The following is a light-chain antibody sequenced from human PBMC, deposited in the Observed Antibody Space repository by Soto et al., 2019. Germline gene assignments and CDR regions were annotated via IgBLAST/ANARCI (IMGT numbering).Light chain of an antibody. CDR2: DAS. CDR1: QSLRSS. J-gene: IGKJ1*01. Sequence: ETMMTQSPDTLSVSLGERATLSCRASQSLRSSLAWYQQKPGQAPRLLIYDASTRATGIPARFSGSGSGTDFTLTISGLQSEDFALYYCQQYGSSPMTFGQGTKVDIK. V-gene: IGKV3-15*01. CDR3: QQYGSSPMT.